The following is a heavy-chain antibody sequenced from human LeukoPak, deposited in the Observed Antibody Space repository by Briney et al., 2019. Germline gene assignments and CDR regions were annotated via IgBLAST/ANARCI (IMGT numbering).Heavy chain of an antibody. CDR1: GFTFSSYA. D-gene: IGHD3-22*01. J-gene: IGHJ4*02. CDR3: AKEINYDSSGYYTN. CDR2: ISGSGGST. V-gene: IGHV3-23*01. Sequence: GGSLRLSCAASGFTFSSYAMSWVRQAPGKGLEWVSAISGSGGSTYYADSVKGRFTISRDNSKNTLYLQMNSLRAEDTAVYCCAKEINYDSSGYYTNWGQGTLVTVSS.